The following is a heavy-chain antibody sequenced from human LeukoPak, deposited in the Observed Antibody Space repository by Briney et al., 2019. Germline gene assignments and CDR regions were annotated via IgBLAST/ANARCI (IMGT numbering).Heavy chain of an antibody. CDR3: TRQRLLGDYYYYGMDV. Sequence: GGSLRLSCTASGFTFGGYAMSWVRQAPGKGLEWVGFIRSKAYGGTTEYAASVKGRFTISRDDSKSIAYLQMNSLKTEDTAVYYCTRQRLLGDYYYYGMDVWGQGTTVTVSS. CDR1: GFTFGGYA. CDR2: IRSKAYGGTT. V-gene: IGHV3-49*04. D-gene: IGHD3-22*01. J-gene: IGHJ6*02.